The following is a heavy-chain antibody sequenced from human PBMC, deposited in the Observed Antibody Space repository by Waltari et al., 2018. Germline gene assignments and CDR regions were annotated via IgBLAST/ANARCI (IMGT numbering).Heavy chain of an antibody. Sequence: QVQLVQSGAEVKKPGSSVKVSCKASGGTFSSYAISWVRQAPGRLEGMGRIIPILGIANYAQKFQGRVTITADKSTSTAYMELSSLRSEDTAVYYCAREEYYYDSSGYSSFDYWGQGTLVTVSS. CDR2: IIPILGIA. CDR3: AREEYYYDSSGYSSFDY. J-gene: IGHJ4*02. V-gene: IGHV1-69*09. D-gene: IGHD3-22*01. CDR1: GGTFSSYA.